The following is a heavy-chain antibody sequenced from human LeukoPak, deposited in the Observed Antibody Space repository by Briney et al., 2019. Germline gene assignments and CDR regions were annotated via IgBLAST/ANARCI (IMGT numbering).Heavy chain of an antibody. V-gene: IGHV4-34*01. D-gene: IGHD3-10*01. CDR3: ATRPVLLWFGESRDAFDI. CDR2: INHSGST. CDR1: GGSFSGYY. Sequence: SETLSLTCAVYGGSFSGYYWSWIRQPPGKGLEGIGEINHSGSTNYNPSLKSRVTISVDTSKNQFSLKLSSVTAADTAVYYCATRPVLLWFGESRDAFDIWGQGTMVTVSS. J-gene: IGHJ3*02.